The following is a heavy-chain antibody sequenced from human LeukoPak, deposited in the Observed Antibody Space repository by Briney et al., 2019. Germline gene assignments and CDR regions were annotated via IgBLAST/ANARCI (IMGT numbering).Heavy chain of an antibody. CDR1: GFTFSSYG. V-gene: IGHV3-23*01. CDR3: AKHSGSYFIYYVDS. CDR2: ISGSAYNT. Sequence: PGGSLRLSCAASGFTFSSYGMGWVRQAPGKGLEWVSTISGSAYNTYYADSVKGRFTISRDNSANTLYLQMNSLRAEDTALYYCAKHSGSYFIYYVDSWGQGTPVTVSS. J-gene: IGHJ4*02. D-gene: IGHD1-26*01.